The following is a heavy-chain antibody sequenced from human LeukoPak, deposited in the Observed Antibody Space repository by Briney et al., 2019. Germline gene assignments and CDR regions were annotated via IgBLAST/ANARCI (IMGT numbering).Heavy chain of an antibody. J-gene: IGHJ6*02. CDR2: ISYDGSNK. V-gene: IGHV3-30*19. D-gene: IGHD4-17*01. Sequence: PGGSLRLSCAASGFTFSSYGMHWVRQAPGKGLEWVAVISYDGSNKYYADSVKGRFTISRDNSKNTLYLQMNSLRAEDTAVYYCARPRDYGDLKYYYFYGMDVWGQGTTVTVSS. CDR1: GFTFSSYG. CDR3: ARPRDYGDLKYYYFYGMDV.